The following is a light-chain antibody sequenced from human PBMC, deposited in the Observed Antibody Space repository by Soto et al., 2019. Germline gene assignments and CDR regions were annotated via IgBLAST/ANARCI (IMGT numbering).Light chain of an antibody. V-gene: IGLV2-14*01. CDR3: TSYTSSSTPYV. J-gene: IGLJ1*01. CDR2: DVS. CDR1: SSDVGAYTY. Sequence: QSALTQPASVSGSPGQSITISCAGTSSDVGAYTYVSWYQQHPGKAPKLMIYDVSNRPSGVSNRFSGSKPGNTASLTISGLQAEDEADYYCTSYTSSSTPYVFGGGTKVTVL.